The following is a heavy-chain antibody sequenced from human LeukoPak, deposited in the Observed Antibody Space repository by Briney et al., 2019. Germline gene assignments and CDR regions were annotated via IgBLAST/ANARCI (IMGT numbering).Heavy chain of an antibody. J-gene: IGHJ4*02. Sequence: AAVTVSCTASGYAFTSYAMHWVRQARGQRLEWMGWINAGNGNTKYSQKFQGRVTITRDTSASTAYMELSSLRSEDTAVYYCARVGAAAGPYYFDYWGQGTLVTVSS. V-gene: IGHV1-3*01. CDR3: ARVGAAAGPYYFDY. CDR2: INAGNGNT. CDR1: GYAFTSYA. D-gene: IGHD6-13*01.